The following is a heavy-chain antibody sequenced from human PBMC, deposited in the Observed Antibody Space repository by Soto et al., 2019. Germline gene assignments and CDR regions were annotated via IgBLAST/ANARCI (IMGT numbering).Heavy chain of an antibody. Sequence: SETLSLTCTVSGGSISSYYWGWIRQSPGKXLEWIGYIHYSGSTNYNPSLNPSLKSRVTMSVDTSRNQFSLKLSSVTAADTAVYYCARSIDSSGYYFSNCWGQGTLVTVSS. CDR3: ARSIDSSGYYFSNC. J-gene: IGHJ4*02. V-gene: IGHV4-59*01. CDR1: GGSISSYY. D-gene: IGHD3-22*01. CDR2: IHYSGST.